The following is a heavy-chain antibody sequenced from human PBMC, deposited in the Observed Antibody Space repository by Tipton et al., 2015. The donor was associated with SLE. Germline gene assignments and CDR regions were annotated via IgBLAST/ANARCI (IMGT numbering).Heavy chain of an antibody. V-gene: IGHV4-39*07. CDR2: MYYSGST. CDR1: GDSIISSSYY. CDR3: ARDGPYYDFWSGMGTFDI. Sequence: GSLRLSCSVSGDSIISSSYYWGWIRQPPGKGLEWIGSMYYSGSTYYNPSLKSRVTISVDTSKNQFSLMLRSVTAADTAVYYCARDGPYYDFWSGMGTFDIWGQGTMVTVSS. D-gene: IGHD3-3*01. J-gene: IGHJ3*02.